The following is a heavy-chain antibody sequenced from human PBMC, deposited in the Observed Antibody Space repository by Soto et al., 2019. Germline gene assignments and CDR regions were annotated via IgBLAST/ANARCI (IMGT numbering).Heavy chain of an antibody. D-gene: IGHD3-10*01. CDR2: INSGASTT. CDR3: ARGPTGWFGYDY. CDR1: GFTCSSSW. V-gene: IGHV3-74*01. J-gene: IGHJ4*02. Sequence: GGSLRLSCAASGFTCSSSWMHWVRQAPGKGLVWVSRINSGASTTNYADSVKGRFTISRDNAKNTLYLHMDSLTADDTAVYYCARGPTGWFGYDYWGQGTLVTVSS.